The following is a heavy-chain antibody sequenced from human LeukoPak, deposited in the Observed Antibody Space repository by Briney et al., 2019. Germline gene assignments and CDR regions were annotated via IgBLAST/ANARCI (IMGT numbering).Heavy chain of an antibody. CDR2: ISSSSSTI. CDR1: GFTFSSYS. Sequence: GESLRLSCAASGFTFSSYSMNWVRQAPGKGLEWVSYISSSSSTIYYADSVKGRFTISRDNAKNSLYLQMNSLRAEDTAVYYCARGYSGYDYLIDYWGQGTLVTVSS. CDR3: ARGYSGYDYLIDY. V-gene: IGHV3-48*01. J-gene: IGHJ4*02. D-gene: IGHD5-12*01.